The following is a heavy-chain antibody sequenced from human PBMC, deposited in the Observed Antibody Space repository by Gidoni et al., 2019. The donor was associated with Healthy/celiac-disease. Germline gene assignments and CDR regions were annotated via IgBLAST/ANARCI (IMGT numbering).Heavy chain of an antibody. CDR2: GST. CDR3: VKGTSGRYSSSWDYLDY. J-gene: IGHJ4*02. V-gene: IGHV3-64D*06. Sequence: GSTYYADSVKGRFTISRDISKNTLYLQMSSLRAEDTAVYYRVKGTSGRYSSSWDYLDYWGQGTLVAVSS. D-gene: IGHD6-13*01.